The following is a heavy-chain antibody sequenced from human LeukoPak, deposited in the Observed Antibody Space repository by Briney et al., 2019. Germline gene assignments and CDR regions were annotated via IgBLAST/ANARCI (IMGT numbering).Heavy chain of an antibody. CDR1: GYKFTDDY. D-gene: IGHD3-16*01. J-gene: IGHJ4*02. CDR2: INPDSGFT. Sequence: ASVKVSCKASGYKFTDDYMHWVRRAPGQGLEFMGWINPDSGFTNCAQKFKGRVTMTGDTSISTAYLEVRSLTSDDTAVYYCAPTAEAYTSWWKVWGQGTLVTVSP. CDR3: APTAEAYTSWWKV. V-gene: IGHV1-2*02.